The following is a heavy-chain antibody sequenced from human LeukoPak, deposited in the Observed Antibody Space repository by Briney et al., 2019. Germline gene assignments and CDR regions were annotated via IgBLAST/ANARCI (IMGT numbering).Heavy chain of an antibody. V-gene: IGHV3-7*01. Sequence: GSLRLSCAASGFTFSNYWMSWVRQAPGRGPEWVANIKQDGSEKYYVDSVKGRFTISRDNAKNSLYLQMSSLRAEDTAVYYCARETAVNWFDPWGQGTLVTVSS. CDR3: ARETAVNWFDP. CDR1: GFTFSNYW. CDR2: IKQDGSEK. J-gene: IGHJ5*02.